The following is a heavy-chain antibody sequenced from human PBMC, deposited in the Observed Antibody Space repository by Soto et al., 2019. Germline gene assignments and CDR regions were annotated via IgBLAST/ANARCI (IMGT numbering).Heavy chain of an antibody. CDR3: VRDKIRGPPDYCDD. J-gene: IGHJ4*02. Sequence: QVQLVESGGGVVQPGRSLRLSCEASGFTFSSSPMHWVRQAPGKGLEWVAVISYDGITKVYADSVQGRFTISRDISKNTLYLQMNSLRTEDTAVYYCVRDKIRGPPDYCDDWGQGTLVTVSS. V-gene: IGHV3-30-3*01. CDR2: ISYDGITK. CDR1: GFTFSSSP.